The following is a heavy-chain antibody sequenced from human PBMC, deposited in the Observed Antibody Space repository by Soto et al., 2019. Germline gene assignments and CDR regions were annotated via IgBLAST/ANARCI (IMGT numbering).Heavy chain of an antibody. CDR2: IYYSGST. D-gene: IGHD6-13*01. J-gene: IGHJ6*02. Sequence: SETLSLTCTVSGGSISSSRCHWGWIRQPPGKGLEWIGSIYYSGSTYYNPSLKSRVTISVDTSKNQFSLKLSSVTAADTAVYYCARPYSSSWSHYYGMDVWGQGTTVTVSS. V-gene: IGHV4-39*01. CDR3: ARPYSSSWSHYYGMDV. CDR1: GGSISSSRCH.